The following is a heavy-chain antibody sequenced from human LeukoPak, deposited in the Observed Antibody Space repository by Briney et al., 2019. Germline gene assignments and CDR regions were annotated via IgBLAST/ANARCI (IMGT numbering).Heavy chain of an antibody. CDR1: GFAFDDYA. V-gene: IGHV3-9*01. J-gene: IGHJ6*03. CDR2: ISWNSGTI. Sequence: GGSLRLSCAASGFAFDDYAMHWVRQAPGKGLEWVSGISWNSGTIDYADSVKGRFTISRDNAKNSLYLQMNSLRAEDTAVYYCARILPRQYRPPYYYYMDVWGKGTTVTVSS. CDR3: ARILPRQYRPPYYYYMDV. D-gene: IGHD4-11*01.